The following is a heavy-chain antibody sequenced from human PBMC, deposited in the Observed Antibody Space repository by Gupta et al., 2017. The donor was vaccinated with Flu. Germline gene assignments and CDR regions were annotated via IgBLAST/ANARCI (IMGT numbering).Heavy chain of an antibody. J-gene: IGHJ4*02. CDR2: SKSKSGSGRT. CDR1: AW. Sequence: AWMSWVREGPGRGVEWVARSKSKSGSGRTNNGASRKCRYRMSRDDSKKTVDLQMKSLKIEDRGVYFCAASTRYSSVGHFDSWGQGALVTVSS. CDR3: AASTRYSSVGHFDS. D-gene: IGHD6-19*01. V-gene: IGHV3-15*01.